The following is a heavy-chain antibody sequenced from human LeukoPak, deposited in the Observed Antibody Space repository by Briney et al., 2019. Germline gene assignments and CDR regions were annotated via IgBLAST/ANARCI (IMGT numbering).Heavy chain of an antibody. CDR1: GGSISSSSYY. V-gene: IGHV4-39*07. CDR3: ARVLDSGGETYSSSWYYYYYYMDV. CDR2: IYYSGST. D-gene: IGHD6-13*01. Sequence: PSETLSLTCTVSGGSISSSSYYWGWIRQPPGKGLEWIGSIYYSGSTYYNPSLKSRVTISVDTSKNQFSLKLSSVTAADTAVYYCARVLDSGGETYSSSWYYYYYYMDVWGKGTTVTVSS. J-gene: IGHJ6*03.